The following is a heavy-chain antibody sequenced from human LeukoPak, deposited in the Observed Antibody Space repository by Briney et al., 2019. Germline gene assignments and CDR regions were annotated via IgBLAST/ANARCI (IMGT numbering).Heavy chain of an antibody. J-gene: IGHJ5*02. D-gene: IGHD6-13*01. CDR2: IFYSGST. CDR3: ARGDSSSWYWFNP. Sequence: SETLSLTCTVSGGSISTSNYYWGWIRQPPGKGLEWIGNIFYSGSTYYSPSLKSRVTISLDTSRNQFSLRLSSVTAADTAVYYCARGDSSSWYWFNPWGQGTLVTVSS. CDR1: GGSISTSNYY. V-gene: IGHV4-39*07.